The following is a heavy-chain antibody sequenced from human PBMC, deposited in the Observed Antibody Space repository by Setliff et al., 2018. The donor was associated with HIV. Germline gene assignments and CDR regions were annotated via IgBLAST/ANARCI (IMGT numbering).Heavy chain of an antibody. CDR1: GGSISNGNYY. V-gene: IGHV4-39*07. Sequence: PSETLSLTCTVSGGSISNGNYYWAWIRQPPGKGLEWIGEINHSGSTNYNPSLKSRVTISLDTSKNHFSLKLSSVTAADTAVHYCARAMITFGGVIVHDYWGQGTLVTVSS. D-gene: IGHD3-16*02. J-gene: IGHJ4*02. CDR3: ARAMITFGGVIVHDY. CDR2: INHSGST.